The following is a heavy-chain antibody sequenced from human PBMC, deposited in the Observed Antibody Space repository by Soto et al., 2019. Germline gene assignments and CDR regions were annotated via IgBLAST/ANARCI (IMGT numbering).Heavy chain of an antibody. CDR2: ISYDGSNK. Sequence: GVSLSLSLPASGFTFSSYGMHWVRQAPGKGLEWVAVISYDGSNKYYADSVKGRFTISRDNSKNTLYLQMNSLRAEDTAVYYCAKKASYGYVGYWGQGTLVTVSS. V-gene: IGHV3-30*18. CDR1: GFTFSSYG. CDR3: AKKASYGYVGY. J-gene: IGHJ4*02. D-gene: IGHD5-18*01.